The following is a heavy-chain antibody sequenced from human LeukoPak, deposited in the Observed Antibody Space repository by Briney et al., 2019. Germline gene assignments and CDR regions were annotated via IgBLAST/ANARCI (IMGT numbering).Heavy chain of an antibody. J-gene: IGHJ4*02. CDR3: ARDAGYCTGGSCWYFDH. D-gene: IGHD2-15*01. CDR1: GYTFTYYY. Sequence: ASVKVSCKASGYTFTYYYMHWVRQAPGQGLEWMGWINPNSGGTNYAQKFQGRVTMTRDTSISTAYMDLSRLISDDTAVYYCARDAGYCTGGSCWYFDHWGQGTLVTVSS. V-gene: IGHV1-2*02. CDR2: INPNSGGT.